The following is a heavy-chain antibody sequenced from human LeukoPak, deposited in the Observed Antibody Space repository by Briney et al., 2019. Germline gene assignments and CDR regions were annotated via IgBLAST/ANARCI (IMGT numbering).Heavy chain of an antibody. D-gene: IGHD3-10*01. CDR1: GFTFSLYW. CDR3: ASDGEKDLPLEY. Sequence: GGSLRLSCGASGFTFSLYWLSWVRQAPEKGLEWVANIKEDGSERYYVDSVKGRFTISRDNAKKSLYLQMNSLRVEDTAVYYCASDGEKDLPLEYWGQGTLVTVSS. J-gene: IGHJ4*02. V-gene: IGHV3-7*01. CDR2: IKEDGSER.